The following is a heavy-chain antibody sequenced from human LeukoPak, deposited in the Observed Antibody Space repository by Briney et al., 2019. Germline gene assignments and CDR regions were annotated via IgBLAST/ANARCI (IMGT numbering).Heavy chain of an antibody. V-gene: IGHV3-66*01. J-gene: IGHJ4*02. CDR2: IYSGGST. CDR1: GFTVSSNY. D-gene: IGHD6-19*01. Sequence: PGGSLRLSRAASGFTVSSNYMNWVRQAPGKGLEWVSVIYSGGSTYYADSVKGRFTISRDNSKNTLYLQMSSLRAEDTAVYYCARDRPDSSPGDWGQGTLVTVSS. CDR3: ARDRPDSSPGD.